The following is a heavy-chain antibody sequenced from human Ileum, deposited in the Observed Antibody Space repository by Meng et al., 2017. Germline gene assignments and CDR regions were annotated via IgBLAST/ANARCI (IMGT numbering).Heavy chain of an antibody. D-gene: IGHD3-10*01. CDR3: VRDSLAVRRHITDY. J-gene: IGHJ4*02. CDR2: VYSSGST. Sequence: SETLSLTCPVSGDSISNHFWSWIRQPAGKGLEWIGLVYSSGSTDYNPSLMTRLTMSVDTSKNQYSLKLNSVAAADTAIYCCVRDSLAVRRHITDYWGQGTLVTVSS. CDR1: GDSISNHF. V-gene: IGHV4-4*07.